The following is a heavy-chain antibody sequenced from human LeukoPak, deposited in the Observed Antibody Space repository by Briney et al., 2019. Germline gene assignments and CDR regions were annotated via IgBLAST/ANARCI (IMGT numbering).Heavy chain of an antibody. CDR2: INTNTGNP. V-gene: IGHV7-4-1*02. CDR3: ARRSMVQHMDV. CDR1: GYTFTNHS. D-gene: IGHD3-10*01. J-gene: IGHJ6*03. Sequence: ASVKVSCKASGYTFTNHSINWVRQAPGQGLEYMGWINTNTGNPTYAQAFTGRIVFSLDTSVSTAYLQIRSLKAEDTAVYFCARRSMVQHMDVWGKGTTVTISS.